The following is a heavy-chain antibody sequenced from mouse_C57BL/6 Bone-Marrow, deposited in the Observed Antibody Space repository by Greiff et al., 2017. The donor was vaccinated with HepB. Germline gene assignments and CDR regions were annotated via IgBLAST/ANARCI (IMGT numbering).Heavy chain of an antibody. CDR3: TTLLPNWYFDV. Sequence: VQLQQSGAELVRPGASVKLSCTASGFNITDDYMHWVKQRPEQGLEWIGWIDPENGDTEYASKFQGKATITADTSSNTAYLQLSSLTSEDTAVYYCTTLLPNWYFDVWGTGTTVTVSS. V-gene: IGHV14-4*01. CDR1: GFNITDDY. J-gene: IGHJ1*03. D-gene: IGHD2-10*01. CDR2: IDPENGDT.